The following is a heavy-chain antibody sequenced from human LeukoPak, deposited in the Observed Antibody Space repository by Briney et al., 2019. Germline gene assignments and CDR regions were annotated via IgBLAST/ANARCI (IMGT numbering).Heavy chain of an antibody. CDR3: ARAGSSATPSTFFGY. CDR1: GFTFSTYE. D-gene: IGHD2-15*01. J-gene: IGHJ4*02. V-gene: IGHV3-48*03. CDR2: ISGRGTTI. Sequence: PGGSLRLSCAASGFTFSTYEMNWVRQAPGKGLEWISFISGRGTTIYYADSVKGRFTISRDNPKNTLYLQMNSLRAEDTAVYYCARAGSSATPSTFFGYWGQGTLVTVSS.